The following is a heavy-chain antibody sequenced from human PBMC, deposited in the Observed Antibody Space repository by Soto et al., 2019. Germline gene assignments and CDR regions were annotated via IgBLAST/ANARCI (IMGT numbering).Heavy chain of an antibody. V-gene: IGHV4-34*01. D-gene: IGHD5-18*01. CDR2: INHSGST. Sequence: SETLSLTCAVYGGSFGGYYWSWIRQPPGKGLEWIGEINHSGSTNYNPSLKSRVTISVDTSKNQFSLKLSSVTAADTAVYYCARDVDTAMVEPAYYYYGMDVWGQGTTVTVSS. J-gene: IGHJ6*02. CDR3: ARDVDTAMVEPAYYYYGMDV. CDR1: GGSFGGYY.